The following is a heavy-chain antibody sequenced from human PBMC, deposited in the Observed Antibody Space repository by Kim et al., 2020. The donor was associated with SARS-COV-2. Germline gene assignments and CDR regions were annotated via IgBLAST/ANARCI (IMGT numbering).Heavy chain of an antibody. D-gene: IGHD3-22*01. J-gene: IGHJ1*01. CDR2: ISGSGGST. V-gene: IGHV3-23*01. CDR3: AKDSSGYYHEYFQH. Sequence: GGSLRLSCAASGFTFSSYAMSWVHQAPGKGLEWVSAISGSGGSTYYADSVKGRFTISRDNSKNTLYLQMNSLRAEDTAVYYCAKDSSGYYHEYFQHWGQGTLVTVSS. CDR1: GFTFSSYA.